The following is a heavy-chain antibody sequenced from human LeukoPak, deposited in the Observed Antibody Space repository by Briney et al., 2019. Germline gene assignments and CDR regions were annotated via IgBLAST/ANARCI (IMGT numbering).Heavy chain of an antibody. J-gene: IGHJ4*02. CDR2: IIPIFGTA. D-gene: IGHD6-19*01. Sequence: SVKVSFKASGGTFTSYAISWVRQAPGQGREWMGGIIPIFGTANYAQKFQGRVTITADESTSTAYMELSSLRSEDTAVYYCASIAVAGRFDYWGQGTLVTVSS. CDR1: GGTFTSYA. CDR3: ASIAVAGRFDY. V-gene: IGHV1-69*01.